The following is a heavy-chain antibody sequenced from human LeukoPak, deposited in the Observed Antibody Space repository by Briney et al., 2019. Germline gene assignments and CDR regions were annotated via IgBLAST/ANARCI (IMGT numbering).Heavy chain of an antibody. J-gene: IGHJ4*02. CDR3: AREIGPRQLHLWGSAFDY. Sequence: ASVKVSCKASGYTFTGYYMHWVRQAPGQGLEWMGIINPSGGTTSYAQNFQGRVTMTRDTSTSTVYMELSSLRSEDTAVYYCAREIGPRQLHLWGSAFDYWGQGTLVTVSS. D-gene: IGHD5-18*01. CDR2: INPSGGTT. V-gene: IGHV1-46*01. CDR1: GYTFTGYY.